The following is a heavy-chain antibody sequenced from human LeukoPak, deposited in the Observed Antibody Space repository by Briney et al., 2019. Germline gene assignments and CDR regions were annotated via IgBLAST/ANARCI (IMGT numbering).Heavy chain of an antibody. CDR3: AREGEEYSWFDP. V-gene: IGHV4-59*11. D-gene: IGHD3-10*01. CDR1: GASISSHH. CDR2: IYTSGST. J-gene: IGHJ5*02. Sequence: SETLSLTCTVSGASISSHHWSWIRQSPEQGLERIGYIYTSGSTNYNPALKSRVTISVDLSKKQVSLKLSSVISADTAVYFCAREGEEYSWFDPWGQGTRVTVSS.